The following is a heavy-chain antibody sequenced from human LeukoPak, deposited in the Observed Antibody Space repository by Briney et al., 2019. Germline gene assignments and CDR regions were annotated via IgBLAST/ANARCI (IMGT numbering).Heavy chain of an antibody. CDR3: ARDGLEWRAFDT. V-gene: IGHV4-4*07. Sequence: PSETLSLTCTVSGGSVSSYYWSWIRQPAGKGLEWIGRVYSTGSTNYNPSLKSRVTMSADTSKNQFSLNLSSVTAADTALYYCARDGLEWRAFDTWGQGRTVTVSS. CDR2: VYSTGST. D-gene: IGHD3-3*01. J-gene: IGHJ3*02. CDR1: GGSVSSYY.